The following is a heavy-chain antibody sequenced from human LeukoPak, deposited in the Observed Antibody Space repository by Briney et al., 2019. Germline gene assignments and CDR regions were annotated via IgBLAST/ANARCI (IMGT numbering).Heavy chain of an antibody. CDR2: INPNSGGT. J-gene: IGHJ4*02. CDR1: GYTFTGYY. D-gene: IGHD3-9*01. Sequence: ASVKVSCKASGYTFTGYYMHWVRQAPGQGLEWMGWINPNSGGTNYVQKFQGRVTMTRDTSISTAYMELSRLRSDDTAVYYCARGLVLYFLDYWGQGTLVTVSS. CDR3: ARGLVLYFLDY. V-gene: IGHV1-2*02.